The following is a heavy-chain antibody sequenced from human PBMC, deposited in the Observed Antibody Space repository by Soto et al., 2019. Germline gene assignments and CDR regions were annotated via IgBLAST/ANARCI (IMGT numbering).Heavy chain of an antibody. Sequence: EVHLVESGGGLVQPGRSLRLSCAASGFTFDDYAMHWVRQPPGKGLEWVSGINWNSDDIGYADSVKGRFTISRDNAKNSRYLQMNSLRIEDTALYYCAKVGSSGFLYGMDVCGQGTTVTVSS. CDR3: AKVGSSGFLYGMDV. CDR1: GFTFDDYA. CDR2: INWNSDDI. V-gene: IGHV3-9*01. D-gene: IGHD3-22*01. J-gene: IGHJ6*02.